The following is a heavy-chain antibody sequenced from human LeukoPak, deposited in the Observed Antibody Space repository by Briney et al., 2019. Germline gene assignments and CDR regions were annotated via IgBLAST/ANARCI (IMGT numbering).Heavy chain of an antibody. CDR3: AWKSSGWYGYFDL. V-gene: IGHV3-48*03. Sequence: GGSLRLSCAASGFTFSTYEMNWVRQAPGKGLEWVSYISTSGGTIYYADSVKGRFTISRDNAKNSLYLQMNSLRTEDTAIYYCAWKSSGWYGYFDLWGRGTLVPVSS. CDR2: ISTSGGTI. CDR1: GFTFSTYE. D-gene: IGHD6-19*01. J-gene: IGHJ2*01.